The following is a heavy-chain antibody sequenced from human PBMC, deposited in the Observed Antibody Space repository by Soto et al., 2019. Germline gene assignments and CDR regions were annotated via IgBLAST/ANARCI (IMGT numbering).Heavy chain of an antibody. CDR1: GFTFSSYW. CDR3: VSTSLVVAAATREDY. CDR2: INSDGSST. V-gene: IGHV3-74*01. Sequence: EVQLVESGGGLVQPGGSLRLSCAASGFTFSSYWMHWVRQAPGKGLVWVSRINSDGSSTSYADSVKGRFTISRDNAKNTLYLQMNSLRGEDTAVYYCVSTSLVVAAATREDYWGQGTLVTVSS. D-gene: IGHD2-15*01. J-gene: IGHJ4*02.